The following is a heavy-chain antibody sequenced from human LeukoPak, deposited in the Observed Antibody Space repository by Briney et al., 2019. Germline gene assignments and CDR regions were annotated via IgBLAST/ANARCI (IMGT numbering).Heavy chain of an antibody. CDR3: AAEYGGYVNWFDP. CDR1: GYTLTGYY. J-gene: IGHJ5*02. V-gene: IGHV1-2*02. Sequence: ASVKVSCKASGYTLTGYYMQWVRQAPGQGLEWIGWINPNSDDTNYAQKFQGRVTMTRDTSISTAYMELSRLRSDDTAVYYCAAEYGGYVNWFDPWGQGTLVTVSS. D-gene: IGHD5-12*01. CDR2: INPNSDDT.